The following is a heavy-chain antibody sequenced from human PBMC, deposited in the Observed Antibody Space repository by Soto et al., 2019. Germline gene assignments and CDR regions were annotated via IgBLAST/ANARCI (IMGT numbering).Heavy chain of an antibody. CDR2: IYHSGRT. Sequence: QLQLRESGSGLVKPSQTLSLTCAVSGGSISSGGYSWSWIRQPPGKGLEWIGYIYHSGRTYYNPYLKSRVTISVDRSKNQFSLKLSSVTAADTAVYSCARGNVVAIDYWGQGTLVTVSS. V-gene: IGHV4-30-2*01. CDR3: ARGNVVAIDY. D-gene: IGHD2-21*01. CDR1: GGSISSGGYS. J-gene: IGHJ4*02.